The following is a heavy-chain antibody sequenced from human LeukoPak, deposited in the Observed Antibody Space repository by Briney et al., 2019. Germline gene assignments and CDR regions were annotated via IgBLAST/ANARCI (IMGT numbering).Heavy chain of an antibody. D-gene: IGHD3-10*01. V-gene: IGHV1-69*04. CDR1: GGTFSSYA. CDR2: IIPILGIA. J-gene: IGHJ6*02. CDR3: ARDYYGSGSFYGMDV. Sequence: SVKVSCKASGGTFSSYAISWVRQAPGQGLEWKGRIIPILGIANYAQKFQGRVTITADKSTSTAYMELSSLRSEDTAVYYCARDYYGSGSFYGMDVWGQGTTVTVSS.